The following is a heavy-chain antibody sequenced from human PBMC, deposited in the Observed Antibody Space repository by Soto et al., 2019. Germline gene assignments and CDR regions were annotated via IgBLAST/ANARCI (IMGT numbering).Heavy chain of an antibody. Sequence: VQLVESGGGLVQPGRSLRLSCAASGFTFDDYAMHWVRQAPGKGLEWVSGISWNSGSIGYADSVKGRFTISRDNAKNSLYLQMNSLRAEDTALYYCAKDMDAYCTNGVCYTGVDYWGQGTLVTVSS. D-gene: IGHD2-8*01. CDR3: AKDMDAYCTNGVCYTGVDY. CDR1: GFTFDDYA. J-gene: IGHJ4*02. V-gene: IGHV3-9*01. CDR2: ISWNSGSI.